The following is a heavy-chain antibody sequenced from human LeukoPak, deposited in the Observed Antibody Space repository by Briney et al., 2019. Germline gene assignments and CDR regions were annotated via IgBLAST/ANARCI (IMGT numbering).Heavy chain of an antibody. D-gene: IGHD6-19*01. V-gene: IGHV3-66*01. CDR1: EFSVGSNY. Sequence: GGSLRLSCAASEFSVGSNYMTWVRQAPGKGLEWVSLIYSGGSTYYADSVKGRFTISRDNAKNSLYLQMNSLRAEDTAVYYCARALVAVAPDYWGQGTLVTVSS. J-gene: IGHJ4*02. CDR3: ARALVAVAPDY. CDR2: IYSGGST.